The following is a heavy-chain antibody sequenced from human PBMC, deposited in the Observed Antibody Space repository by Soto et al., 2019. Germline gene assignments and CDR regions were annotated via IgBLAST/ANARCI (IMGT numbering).Heavy chain of an antibody. CDR2: ISGSGGST. CDR1: GFTFNSYA. D-gene: IGHD5-12*01. CDR3: AKGGGHSGYEAYRAEYFHH. Sequence: EVQLLESGGGLVQPGGSLRLSCAASGFTFNSYAMSWVRQAPGKGLEWVSTISGSGGSTYYADSVKGRFTISRDNSKNTLYLQMNSLRAEDTDVYYCAKGGGHSGYEAYRAEYFHHWGQGTLVTVSS. J-gene: IGHJ1*01. V-gene: IGHV3-23*01.